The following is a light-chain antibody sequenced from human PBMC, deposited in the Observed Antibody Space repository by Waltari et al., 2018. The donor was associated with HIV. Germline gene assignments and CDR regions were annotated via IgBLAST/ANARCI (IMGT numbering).Light chain of an antibody. V-gene: IGLV8-61*01. CDR3: VLNLGRGIVV. J-gene: IGLJ2*01. Sequence: QTVVTQEPSFSVSPGGTVPLTCGLSSGPVSARNSAHWYQQIPGQAPLTLIHSTNTRSSGVPDRFSGSILGNKAALTITGAQADDESDYYCVLNLGRGIVVFGGGTKLSVL. CDR2: STN. CDR1: SGPVSARNS.